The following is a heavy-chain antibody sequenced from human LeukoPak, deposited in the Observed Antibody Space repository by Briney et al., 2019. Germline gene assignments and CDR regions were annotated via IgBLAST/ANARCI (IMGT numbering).Heavy chain of an antibody. CDR1: GFSLSTSGVG. CDR2: IYWNDDK. V-gene: IGHV2-5*01. CDR3: AHSNVVVPAAMPNFDY. Sequence: SGPTLVNPTQTLTLTCTFSGFSLSTSGVGVGWIRQPPGKALEWLALIYWNDDKRYSPSLKSRLTITKDTPKNQVVLTMTNMDPVDTATYYCAHSNVVVPAAMPNFDYWGQGTLVTVSS. J-gene: IGHJ4*02. D-gene: IGHD2-2*01.